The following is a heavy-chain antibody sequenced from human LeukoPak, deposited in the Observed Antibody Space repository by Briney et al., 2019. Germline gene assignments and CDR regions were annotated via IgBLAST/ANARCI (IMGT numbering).Heavy chain of an antibody. D-gene: IGHD5/OR15-5a*01. CDR3: AVNSTKHTFDI. CDR1: GGSISTYY. CDR2: IYYSGST. V-gene: IGHV4-59*08. J-gene: IGHJ3*02. Sequence: SETLSLTCTVSGGSISTYYWSWIRQSPGKGLEWIGSIYYSGSTNYNPSLKSRVSISVDTSKNQFSLELSSVTAADTAVYYCAVNSTKHTFDIWGQGIMVTVSS.